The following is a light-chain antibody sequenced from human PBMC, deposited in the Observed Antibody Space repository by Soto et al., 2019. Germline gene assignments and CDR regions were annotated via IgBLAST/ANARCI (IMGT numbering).Light chain of an antibody. CDR2: GVT. CDR3: SSFTTSYFDV. J-gene: IGLJ1*01. CDR1: GSDIGAYNY. Sequence: QSVLTQPASVSGSPGQSITISCTGSGSDIGAYNYVSLYQQHPGRAPKLLIHGVTRRPSGVSSRFSASKSAYTASLTISGLQAEDEANYFCSSFTTSYFDVFGPGTKVTVL. V-gene: IGLV2-14*01.